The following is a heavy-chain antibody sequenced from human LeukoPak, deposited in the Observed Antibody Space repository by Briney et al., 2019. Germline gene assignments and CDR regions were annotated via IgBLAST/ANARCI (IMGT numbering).Heavy chain of an antibody. CDR3: AHSPGYSSSWHINNDAFDI. J-gene: IGHJ3*02. CDR2: IYWDDDK. Sequence: SGPTLVNPTQTLTLTCTFSGFSLSTSGVGVGWIRQPPGKALEWLALIYWDDDKRYSPSLKSRLTITKDTSKNQVVLTMTNMDPVDTATYYCAHSPGYSSSWHINNDAFDIWGQGTMVTVSS. D-gene: IGHD6-13*01. V-gene: IGHV2-5*02. CDR1: GFSLSTSGVG.